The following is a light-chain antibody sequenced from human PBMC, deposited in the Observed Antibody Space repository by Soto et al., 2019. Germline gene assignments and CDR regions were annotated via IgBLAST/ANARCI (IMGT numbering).Light chain of an antibody. J-gene: IGLJ2*01. CDR2: QDS. CDR1: KLGDKY. V-gene: IGLV3-1*01. CDR3: QAWGSSTGV. Sequence: SYELTQPPSVSVSPGQTASITCSGDKLGDKYACWYQQKPGQSPVLVIYQDSKRPSGIPERFSGSSSGNTATLTISGTQAMTEADYYCQAWGSSTGVFGGGTKLTVL.